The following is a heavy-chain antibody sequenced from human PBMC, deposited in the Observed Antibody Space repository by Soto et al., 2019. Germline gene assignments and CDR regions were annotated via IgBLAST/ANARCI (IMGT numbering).Heavy chain of an antibody. Sequence: GGSLRLSCAASGFTFSSYGMHWVRQAPGKGLEWVSSISSSSSYIYYADSVKGRFTISRDNAKNSLYLQMNSLRAEDTAVYYCARVVIVATKAPHDAFDIWGQGQWSPSPQ. D-gene: IGHD5-12*01. J-gene: IGHJ3*02. CDR1: GFTFSSYG. CDR3: ARVVIVATKAPHDAFDI. CDR2: ISSSSSYI. V-gene: IGHV3-21*01.